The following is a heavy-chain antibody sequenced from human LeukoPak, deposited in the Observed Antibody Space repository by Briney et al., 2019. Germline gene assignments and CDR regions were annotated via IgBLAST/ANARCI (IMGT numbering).Heavy chain of an antibody. D-gene: IGHD2-2*01. CDR1: GYTFSDYA. J-gene: IGHJ4*02. V-gene: IGHV1-3*01. Sequence: ASVKVSCKASGYTFSDYAIHWVRRAPGQRLEWMGWIDAGNGNTRYSQKFQGRVAITRDTSTSTAYIELRSLRSEDTAMYYCARGSTSDWPLDHWGQETLVTISS. CDR2: IDAGNGNT. CDR3: ARGSTSDWPLDH.